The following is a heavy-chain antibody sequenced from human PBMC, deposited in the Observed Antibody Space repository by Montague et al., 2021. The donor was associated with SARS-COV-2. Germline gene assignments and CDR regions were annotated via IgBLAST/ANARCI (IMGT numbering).Heavy chain of an antibody. Sequence: SETLSFTCTVSGASISSRSYYWGWIRQPPGKGLEWIGEINQSGTTIYNPSVKSGVTISEDTSKNQFYLRLNSVTAADTAVYYCARGRQPVVVPGAGPAGRAFDIWGQGTMVTVSS. CDR1: GASISSRSYY. CDR2: INQSGTT. J-gene: IGHJ3*02. D-gene: IGHD2-2*01. V-gene: IGHV4-39*07. CDR3: ARGRQPVVVPGAGPAGRAFDI.